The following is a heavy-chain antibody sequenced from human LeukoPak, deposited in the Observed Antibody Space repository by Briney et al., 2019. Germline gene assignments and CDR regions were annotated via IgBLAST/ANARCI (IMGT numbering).Heavy chain of an antibody. CDR1: GFTFDDYA. CDR3: AKGKTATGTLALDY. D-gene: IGHD3-9*01. J-gene: IGHJ4*02. CDR2: ISWNSGSI. Sequence: GGSLRLSCAASGFTFDDYAMHWVRQAPGKGLEWVSGISWNSGSIGYADSVKGRFTISRDNAKNSLYLQMNSLRAEDTAIYYCAKGKTATGTLALDYWGQGTLVTVSS. V-gene: IGHV3-9*01.